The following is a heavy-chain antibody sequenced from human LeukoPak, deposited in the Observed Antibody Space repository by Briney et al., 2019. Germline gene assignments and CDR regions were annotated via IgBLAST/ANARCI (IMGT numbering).Heavy chain of an antibody. D-gene: IGHD3-22*01. CDR3: SRDRPYYDSSGSYLDAFDI. J-gene: IGHJ3*02. Sequence: PGRSLRLSCTASGFTFGDYIMSWFRQAPGKGLEWVSFIRSNGFGGTTEYAASVQGRFTILRDDSKSIAYLQMNSLKPEDTAVYYCSRDRPYYDSSGSYLDAFDIWGQGTKVTVSS. CDR1: GFTFGDYI. V-gene: IGHV3-49*03. CDR2: IRSNGFGGTT.